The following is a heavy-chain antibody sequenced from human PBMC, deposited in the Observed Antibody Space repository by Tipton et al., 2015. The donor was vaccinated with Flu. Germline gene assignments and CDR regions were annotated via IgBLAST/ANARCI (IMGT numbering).Heavy chain of an antibody. Sequence: TLSLTCAVSGGSISNGGYSWSWIRQPPGKGLEWIGYIYHSGSTYYNPSLKSRVTISVDRSKNQFSLKLSSVTAADTAVYYCARALWIEGYFDYWGQGTLVTVSS. J-gene: IGHJ4*02. D-gene: IGHD3-3*01. CDR3: ARALWIEGYFDY. CDR1: GGSISNGGYS. V-gene: IGHV4-30-2*01. CDR2: IYHSGST.